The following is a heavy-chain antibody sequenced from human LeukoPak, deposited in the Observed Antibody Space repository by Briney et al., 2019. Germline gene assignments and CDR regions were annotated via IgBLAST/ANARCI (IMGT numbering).Heavy chain of an antibody. CDR2: INPSSGST. J-gene: IGHJ4*02. Sequence: ASVKVSCKASGSTFTRYFIHWVRQAPGQGLDWMGMINPSSGSTRFAQMFQDRVTMTRDTSTSAVYMELSSLTSEDTAMYYCARTYSSSWSYCDSWGQGTLVTVSS. CDR1: GSTFTRYF. CDR3: ARTYSSSWSYCDS. V-gene: IGHV1-46*01. D-gene: IGHD6-13*01.